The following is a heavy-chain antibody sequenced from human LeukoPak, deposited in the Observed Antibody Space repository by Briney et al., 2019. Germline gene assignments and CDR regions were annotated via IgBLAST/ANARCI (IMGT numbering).Heavy chain of an antibody. Sequence: GGSLRLSCAASGFTFSSYWMHWVRQAPGKGLVWVSRINSDGSSTGYADSVKGRFTISRDNANNTLYLQMNSLRAEDTAVYYCARNMVRGVNYYYYMDVWGKGTTVTVSS. D-gene: IGHD3-10*01. CDR1: GFTFSSYW. V-gene: IGHV3-74*01. J-gene: IGHJ6*03. CDR2: INSDGSST. CDR3: ARNMVRGVNYYYYMDV.